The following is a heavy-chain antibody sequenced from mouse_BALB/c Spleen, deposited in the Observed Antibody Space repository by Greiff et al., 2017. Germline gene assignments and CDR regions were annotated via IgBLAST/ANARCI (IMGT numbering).Heavy chain of an antibody. V-gene: IGHV1-18*01. J-gene: IGHJ3*01. D-gene: IGHD2-3*01. Sequence: EVQLQESGPELVKPGASVKIPCKASGYTFTDYNMDWVKQSHGKSLEWIGDINPNNGGTIYNQKFKGKATLTVDKSSSTAYMELRSLTSEDTAVYYCARFYDGYYVGFAYWGQGTLVTVSA. CDR3: ARFYDGYYVGFAY. CDR1: GYTFTDYN. CDR2: INPNNGGT.